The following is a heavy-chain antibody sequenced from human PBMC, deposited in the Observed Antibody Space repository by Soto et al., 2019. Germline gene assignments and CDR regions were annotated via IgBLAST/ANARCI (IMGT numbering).Heavy chain of an antibody. D-gene: IGHD1-7*01. V-gene: IGHV3-48*01. CDR1: GFTFSSFS. CDR2: ISSRSTTI. J-gene: IGHJ4*02. Sequence: GGSLRLSCAASGFTFSSFSMNWVRQAPGKGLEWVSYISSRSTTIYYADSVKGQFTISRDNAKNSLFLQMNSLRAEDTAVYYCARRREGTTIFDYWGQGTLVTVSS. CDR3: ARRREGTTIFDY.